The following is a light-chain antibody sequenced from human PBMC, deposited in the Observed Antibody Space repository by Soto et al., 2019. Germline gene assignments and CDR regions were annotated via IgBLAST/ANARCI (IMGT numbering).Light chain of an antibody. CDR3: QQYHSWPRT. Sequence: EIVLTQSPATLSVSPGDRASLSCRASQSVSTNLAWYQHKPCQPPRLIFYSVSARASGVPARYSVSGSETDFTLTISSRQSEDLAVYYCQQYHSWPRTFGQGTKVE. CDR1: QSVSTN. CDR2: SVS. J-gene: IGKJ1*01. V-gene: IGKV3-15*01.